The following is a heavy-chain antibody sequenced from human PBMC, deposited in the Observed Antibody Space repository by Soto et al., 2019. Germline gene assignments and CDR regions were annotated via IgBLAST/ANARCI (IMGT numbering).Heavy chain of an antibody. V-gene: IGHV1-18*01. J-gene: IGHJ4*02. CDR2: IGPYNDNK. CDR3: ARELSTLGTIDY. CDR1: GYTFNIYG. D-gene: IGHD1-7*01. Sequence: ASVKVSCKXSGYTFNIYGISWVRQAPGQGLEWMGWIGPYNDNKRYAQNLQGRVTMTTDTSTSTAYMELRSLRSDDTAVYYCARELSTLGTIDYWGQGTLVTVSS.